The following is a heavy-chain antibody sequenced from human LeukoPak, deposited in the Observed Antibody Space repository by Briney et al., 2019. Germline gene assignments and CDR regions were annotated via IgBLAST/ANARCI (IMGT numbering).Heavy chain of an antibody. D-gene: IGHD3-22*01. CDR2: IKSDGST. CDR1: GFTFSSYL. V-gene: IGHV3-74*01. Sequence: PGGSLRLSCAASGFTFSSYLMHWVRQAPGRGLVWVSRIKSDGSTNYADSVKGRFTISRDNAKNTVSLQMNSLRAEDTGVYYCARAPSEIGGYYPEYFRHWGQGTLVTVSP. CDR3: ARAPSEIGGYYPEYFRH. J-gene: IGHJ1*01.